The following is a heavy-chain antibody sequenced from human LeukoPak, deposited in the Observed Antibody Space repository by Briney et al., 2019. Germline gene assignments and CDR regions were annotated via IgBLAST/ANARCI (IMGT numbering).Heavy chain of an antibody. CDR1: GGSISSGGSS. CDR3: ARALDDFWSGYVKGYYFDY. J-gene: IGHJ4*02. D-gene: IGHD3-3*01. V-gene: IGHV4-30-2*01. Sequence: SETLSLTCAVSGGSISSGGSSWSWIRQPPGKGLEWIGYIYHSGSTYYNPSLKSRVTISVDRSKNQFSLKLSSVTAADTAVYYCARALDDFWSGYVKGYYFDYWGQGTLVTVSS. CDR2: IYHSGST.